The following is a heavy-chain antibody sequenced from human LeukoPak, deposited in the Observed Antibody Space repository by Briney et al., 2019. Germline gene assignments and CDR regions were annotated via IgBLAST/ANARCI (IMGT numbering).Heavy chain of an antibody. Sequence: PGGSLRLSCAASGFTFSSYGMHWVRQAPGKGLEWVANIKQDGSEKYYVDSVKGRFTISRDNSNNTLYLQMNNLRAEDTAVYYCARGVLQKLDYWGQGTLVTVSS. CDR2: IKQDGSEK. CDR1: GFTFSSYG. CDR3: ARGVLQKLDY. D-gene: IGHD3-10*01. V-gene: IGHV3-7*01. J-gene: IGHJ4*02.